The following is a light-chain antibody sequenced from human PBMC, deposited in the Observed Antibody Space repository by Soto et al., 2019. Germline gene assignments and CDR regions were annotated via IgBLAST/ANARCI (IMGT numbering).Light chain of an antibody. CDR2: DVS. CDR3: SSYTSSSTLLV. J-gene: IGLJ2*01. V-gene: IGLV2-14*01. CDR1: SSYVGGYNY. Sequence: QSALTQPASVSGSPGQSITISCTGTSSYVGGYNYVSWYQQHPGKAPKLMIYDVSNRPSGVSNRFSGSKYGNTASLTISGLQAEDDADYYCSSYTSSSTLLVFGGGTKLTVL.